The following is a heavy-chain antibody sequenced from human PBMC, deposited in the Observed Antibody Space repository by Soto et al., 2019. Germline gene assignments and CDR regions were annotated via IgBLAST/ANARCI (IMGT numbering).Heavy chain of an antibody. CDR3: AKAIASGWYSDVLGVALS. J-gene: IGHJ5*02. CDR1: GFTFSSYA. CDR2: ISGSGGST. D-gene: IGHD6-19*01. Sequence: EVQLLESGGGLVQPGGSLRLSCAASGFTFSSYAMSWVRQAPGKGLEWVSAISGSGGSTNYAASVKGRFTISRDNSKNTLYLQMNSLRAEDTAVYYCAKAIASGWYSDVLGVALSWGQGTLVTVAS. V-gene: IGHV3-23*01.